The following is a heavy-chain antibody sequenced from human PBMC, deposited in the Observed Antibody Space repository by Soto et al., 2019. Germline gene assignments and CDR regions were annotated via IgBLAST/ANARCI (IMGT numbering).Heavy chain of an antibody. CDR3: AREAAAGTLDY. D-gene: IGHD6-13*01. J-gene: IGHJ4*02. Sequence: GASVKVSCKASGFTFTIYAITWVRQAPGQGLEWMGWISAYNGNTNYAQKLQGRVTMTTDTSTSTAYMELRSLRSDDTAVYYCAREAAAGTLDYWGQGTLVTVPQ. CDR1: GFTFTIYA. V-gene: IGHV1-18*01. CDR2: ISAYNGNT.